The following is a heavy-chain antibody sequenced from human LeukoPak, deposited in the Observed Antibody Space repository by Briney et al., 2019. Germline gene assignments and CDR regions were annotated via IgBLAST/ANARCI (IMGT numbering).Heavy chain of an antibody. CDR1: GYTFTSYG. Sequence: ASVKVSCKASGYTFTSYGINWVRQATGQGPEWMGWMNPNSGKSDFAQKFRGRVTMTRDTSISTAYMELGSLRSEDTAVYYCARGPPFRGSQGWFDPWGQGTLVIVSS. CDR3: ARGPPFRGSQGWFDP. CDR2: MNPNSGKS. D-gene: IGHD1-26*01. V-gene: IGHV1-8*02. J-gene: IGHJ5*02.